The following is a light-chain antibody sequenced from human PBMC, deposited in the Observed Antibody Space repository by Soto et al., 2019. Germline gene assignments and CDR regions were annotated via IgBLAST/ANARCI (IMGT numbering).Light chain of an antibody. CDR1: QSVSSSH. Sequence: DIVLTQSPCTVSLSPGERATLSCRASQSVSSSHLAWYQQKPGQAPRLLINGLSSRATGIPDRLSGSGSWTDFTLTIDRLEPEDFATYYCEQYGSSPSTFGHGTQLEIK. J-gene: IGKJ2*01. CDR2: GLS. V-gene: IGKV3-20*01. CDR3: EQYGSSPST.